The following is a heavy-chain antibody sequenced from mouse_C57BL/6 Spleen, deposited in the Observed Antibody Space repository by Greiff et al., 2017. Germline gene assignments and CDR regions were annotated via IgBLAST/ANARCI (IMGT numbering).Heavy chain of an antibody. D-gene: IGHD2-1*01. CDR3: TFIYYGNYVGY. J-gene: IGHJ2*01. CDR1: GFNIKDDY. Sequence: EVQLQQSGAELVRPGASVKLSCTASGFNIKDDYMHWVKQRPEQGLEWIGWIDPENGDTEYASKFQGKATITADTSSNTAYLQLSSLTSEDTAVYYCTFIYYGNYVGYWGQGTTLTVSS. V-gene: IGHV14-4*01. CDR2: IDPENGDT.